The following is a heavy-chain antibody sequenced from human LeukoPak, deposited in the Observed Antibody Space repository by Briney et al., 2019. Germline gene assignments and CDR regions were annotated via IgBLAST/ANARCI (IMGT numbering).Heavy chain of an antibody. CDR3: ARAAYYDDNTGPFYFDY. V-gene: IGHV5-51*01. Sequence: GESLKISCKGSGYRFTSYWIGWVRQMPGKGLEWMGLIYPGDSDTRYGPSFQGQGQVTMSADKSISTVYLQWSSLKASDTAMYHCARAAYYDDNTGPFYFDYWGQGALVTVSS. J-gene: IGHJ4*02. D-gene: IGHD3-22*01. CDR2: IYPGDSDT. CDR1: GYRFTSYW.